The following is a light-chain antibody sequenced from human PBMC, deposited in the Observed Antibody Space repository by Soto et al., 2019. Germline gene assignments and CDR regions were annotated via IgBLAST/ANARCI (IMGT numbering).Light chain of an antibody. J-gene: IGKJ1*01. CDR3: QQYNSYSWT. Sequence: DIQMPQSPSTLSASVGDRVTITCRASRSISIWLAWYQQKAGEAPKLLIYKASSLETGVPSRFSGSGSGTEFTLTISSLQPDDFATYYCQQYNSYSWTFGQGTKVEIK. CDR1: RSISIW. CDR2: KAS. V-gene: IGKV1-5*03.